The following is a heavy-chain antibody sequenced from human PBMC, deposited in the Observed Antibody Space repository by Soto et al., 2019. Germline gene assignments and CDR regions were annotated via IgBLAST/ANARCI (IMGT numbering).Heavy chain of an antibody. CDR1: GFTFSSYG. CDR3: AREYRSSWSCFDY. J-gene: IGHJ4*02. CDR2: IWYDGSKK. V-gene: IGHV3-33*01. D-gene: IGHD6-13*01. Sequence: QVQLVESGGGVVQPGRSLRLSCAASGFTFSSYGMHWVREAPGKGLEWVAVIWYDGSKKDYADSVNGRFTISRDNSKNTLYLQMNSLRAEDTAVYYCAREYRSSWSCFDYWGQGTLVTVTS.